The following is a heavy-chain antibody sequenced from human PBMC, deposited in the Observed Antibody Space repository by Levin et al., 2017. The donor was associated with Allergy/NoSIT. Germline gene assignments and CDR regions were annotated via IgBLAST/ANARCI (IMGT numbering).Heavy chain of an antibody. CDR3: SKDPLPDY. CDR2: FYGGTST. J-gene: IGHJ4*02. CDR1: GFGVSRNY. V-gene: IGHV3-53*01. Sequence: GESLKISCAASGFGVSRNYMSWVRQAPGEGLEWVAIFYGGTSTYYADSVKGRFTISRDNSRNTLYLLMNSLRVEDTAVYYCSKDPLPDYWGQGTLVTVSS.